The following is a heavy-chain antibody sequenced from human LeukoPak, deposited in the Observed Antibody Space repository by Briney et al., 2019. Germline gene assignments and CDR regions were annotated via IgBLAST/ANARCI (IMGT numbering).Heavy chain of an antibody. CDR2: IYHSGST. CDR3: ARFRGPGITIFGVVRKYYYYYMDV. V-gene: IGHV4-4*02. Sequence: SETLSLTCAVSGGSICSSNWWSWVRQPPGKGLEWIGEIYHSGSTNYNPSLKSRVTISVDTSKNQFSLKLSSVTAADTAVYYCARFRGPGITIFGVVRKYYYYYMDVWGKGTTVTVSS. CDR1: GGSICSSNW. D-gene: IGHD3-3*01. J-gene: IGHJ6*03.